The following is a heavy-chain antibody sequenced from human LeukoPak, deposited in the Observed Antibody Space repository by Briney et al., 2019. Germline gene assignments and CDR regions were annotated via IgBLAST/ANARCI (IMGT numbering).Heavy chain of an antibody. CDR2: IYYSGSP. V-gene: IGHV4-39*07. CDR3: ARGITIRGRDYFDY. D-gene: IGHD3-16*01. J-gene: IGHJ4*02. Sequence: KPSETLSLTCTVSGGSISCSSYYWGWIHQPPGEGLEWIGSIYYSGSPYYNPSLKSRVTISVDTSKNQFSLKLSSVTAADTAVYYCARGITIRGRDYFDYWGQGTLVTVSS. CDR1: GGSISCSSYY.